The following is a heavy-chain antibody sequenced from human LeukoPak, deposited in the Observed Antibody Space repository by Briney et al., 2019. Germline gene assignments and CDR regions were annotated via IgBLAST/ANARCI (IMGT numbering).Heavy chain of an antibody. J-gene: IGHJ6*02. CDR1: GFSFGSYW. CDR2: IKQDGREK. Sequence: PGGSLRLSCAASGFSFGSYWMSWVRQAPGKGLEWVANIKQDGREKYYVDSVKGRFTISRDNAKNSLYLQMNSLRAEDTAVYYCASGWTYGMDVWGQGNPGHRLL. CDR3: ASGWTYGMDV. V-gene: IGHV3-7*01. D-gene: IGHD2-15*01.